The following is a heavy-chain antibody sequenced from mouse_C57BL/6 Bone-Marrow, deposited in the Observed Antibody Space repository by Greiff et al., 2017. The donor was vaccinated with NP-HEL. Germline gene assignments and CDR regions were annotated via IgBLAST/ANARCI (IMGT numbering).Heavy chain of an antibody. D-gene: IGHD1-1*01. V-gene: IGHV1-75*01. CDR2: IFPGSGST. J-gene: IGHJ3*01. Sequence: QVQLQHSGPELVKPGASVKISCKASGYTFTDYYINWVKQRPGQGLEWIGWIFPGSGSTYYNEKFKGKATLTVDKSSSTAYMLLSSLTSEDSAVYFCARWYYGSSPAWFAYWGQGTLVTVSA. CDR3: ARWYYGSSPAWFAY. CDR1: GYTFTDYY.